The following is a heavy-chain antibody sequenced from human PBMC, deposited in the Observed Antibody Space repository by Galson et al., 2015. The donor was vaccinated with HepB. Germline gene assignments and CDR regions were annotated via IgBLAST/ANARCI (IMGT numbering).Heavy chain of an antibody. V-gene: IGHV3-30*18. Sequence: SLRLSCAASGFTFSSFAIHWVRQAPGKGLEWVAGISYHGRNQYYADSVNGRFTISRDNSRNTLYLQMNSLRSEDTAVYYCAKSRGYFWSGYPDAFDFWGQGTMVTVSS. CDR2: ISYHGRNQ. CDR3: AKSRGYFWSGYPDAFDF. J-gene: IGHJ3*01. D-gene: IGHD3-3*01. CDR1: GFTFSSFA.